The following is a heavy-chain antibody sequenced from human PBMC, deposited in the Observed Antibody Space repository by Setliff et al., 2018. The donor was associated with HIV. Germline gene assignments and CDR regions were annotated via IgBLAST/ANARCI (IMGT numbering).Heavy chain of an antibody. Sequence: PSETLSLTCTVSDRGTNYWSWNRQPAGKGLEWIGRVSSRSATNDNPSLKSRVTVSVDTSKNQFSLKLTSVTASDTAVYYCAIAAAGNTGPFDLWGQGSPVTVSS. D-gene: IGHD4-17*01. J-gene: IGHJ4*02. V-gene: IGHV4-4*07. CDR1: DRGTNY. CDR2: VSSRSAT. CDR3: AIAAAGNTGPFDL.